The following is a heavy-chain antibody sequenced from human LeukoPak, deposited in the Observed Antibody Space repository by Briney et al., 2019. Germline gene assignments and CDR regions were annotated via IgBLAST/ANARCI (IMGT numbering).Heavy chain of an antibody. CDR1: GGSISSNNW. Sequence: PSGTLSLTCAVSGGSISSNNWWSWVRQPPGKGLEWIGEIYHSGSTNYNPSLKSRVTISVDKSKNQFSLKLSSVTAADTAVYYCARGSDDSSGYYFSFWGQGTLVTVSS. CDR2: IYHSGST. J-gene: IGHJ4*02. D-gene: IGHD3-22*01. V-gene: IGHV4-4*02. CDR3: ARGSDDSSGYYFSF.